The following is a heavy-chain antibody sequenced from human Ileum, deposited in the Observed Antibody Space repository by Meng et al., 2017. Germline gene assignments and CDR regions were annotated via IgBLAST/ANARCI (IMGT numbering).Heavy chain of an antibody. J-gene: IGHJ4*02. CDR1: GFTFSYYY. Sequence: QLVEAGGDLVQPGGSLRLSCAASGFTFSYYYMAWIRQAPGKGLEWVALISFDGNYKDYPDSVKGRFTISRDNSKNTLYLQMSSLRVEDTAVYYCVGEVGPRDFDNWGQGILVTVSS. V-gene: IGHV3-30*03. CDR3: VGEVGPRDFDN. CDR2: ISFDGNYK. D-gene: IGHD1-26*01.